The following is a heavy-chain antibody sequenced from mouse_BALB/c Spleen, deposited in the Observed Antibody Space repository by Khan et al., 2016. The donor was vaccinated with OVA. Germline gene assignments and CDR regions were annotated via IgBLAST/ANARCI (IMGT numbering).Heavy chain of an antibody. V-gene: IGHV5-6*01. CDR3: TRRAYYYNSEGFAY. Sequence: EVQGVESGGDLVKPGGSLKLSCAASGFTFSTYGMSWVRQNPDKRLEWVATISSGGSYTYYVDSVKGRFTISSDNAKNTLELKMSSLKSEDTAMYYCTRRAYYYNSEGFAYWGQVTLVTVSA. CDR2: ISSGGSYT. J-gene: IGHJ3*01. D-gene: IGHD1-1*02. CDR1: GFTFSTYG.